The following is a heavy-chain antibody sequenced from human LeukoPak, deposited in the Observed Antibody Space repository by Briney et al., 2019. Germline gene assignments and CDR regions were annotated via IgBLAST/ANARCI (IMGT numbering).Heavy chain of an antibody. J-gene: IGHJ4*02. CDR2: ISSSGSTI. V-gene: IGHV3-11*01. CDR3: ARAPKPGYLSGSCVAG. Sequence: PGGSLRLSCTDSGFSFSSYAMHWIRQAPGKGLEWVSYISSSGSTIYYADSVKGRFTISRDNAKNSLYLQMNSLRAEDTAVYYCARAPKPGYLSGSCVAGWGQGTLVTVSS. D-gene: IGHD1-26*01. CDR1: GFSFSSYA.